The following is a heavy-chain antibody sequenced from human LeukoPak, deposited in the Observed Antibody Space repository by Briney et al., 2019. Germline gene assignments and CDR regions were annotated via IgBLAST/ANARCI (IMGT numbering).Heavy chain of an antibody. V-gene: IGHV4-34*01. CDR2: INHSGRT. D-gene: IGHD3-10*01. CDR1: GFTFSSYA. CDR3: ARGGERHYYGSASQDY. Sequence: GSLRLSCAASGFTFSSYAMSWIRQPPGKGLEWIGEINHSGRTNYNPSLKSRVSISIDTSRSQFSLRLSSVTAADTAVYYCARGGERHYYGSASQDYWGQGTLVTVSS. J-gene: IGHJ4*02.